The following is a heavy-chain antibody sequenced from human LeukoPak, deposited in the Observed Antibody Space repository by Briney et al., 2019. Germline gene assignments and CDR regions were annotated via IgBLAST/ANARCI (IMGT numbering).Heavy chain of an antibody. CDR1: GYTFTGYY. V-gene: IGHV1-2*02. CDR2: INPNSGGT. J-gene: IGHJ4*02. D-gene: IGHD6-13*01. Sequence: ASVKVSCEASGYTFTGYYMHWVRQAPGQGLEWMGWINPNSGGTNYAQKFQGRVTMTRDTSISTAYMELSRLRSDDTAVYYCARGDSSSWYYFDYWGQGTLVTVSS. CDR3: ARGDSSSWYYFDY.